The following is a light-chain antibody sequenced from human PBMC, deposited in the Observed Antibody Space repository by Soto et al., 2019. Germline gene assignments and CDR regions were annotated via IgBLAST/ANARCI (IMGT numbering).Light chain of an antibody. J-gene: IGLJ1*01. V-gene: IGLV1-44*01. CDR2: SND. Sequence: QSVLTQPPSASGTPGHRVTLSCSGASSNIGSTTVSWYQHAPGTAPKLLIFSNDQRPSGVPDRFSGSVSGTSASLAISGLQSDDEADYYCAAWDDSLHGVLFGTGTKVTVL. CDR1: SSNIGSTT. CDR3: AAWDDSLHGVL.